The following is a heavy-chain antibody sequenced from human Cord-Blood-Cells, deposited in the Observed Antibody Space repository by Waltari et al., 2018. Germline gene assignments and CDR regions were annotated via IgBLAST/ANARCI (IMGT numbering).Heavy chain of an antibody. CDR2: FDPEDGET. Sequence: QVQLVRPGAAVKTPGASVKLYCTVSGYTPPELSMHWVRKAPGKGLEWMGGFDPEDGETIYAQKFQGRVTMTEDTSTDTAYMELSSLRSEDTAVYYCATDRDYWGQGTLVTVSS. J-gene: IGHJ4*02. CDR3: ATDRDY. CDR1: GYTPPELS. V-gene: IGHV1-24*01.